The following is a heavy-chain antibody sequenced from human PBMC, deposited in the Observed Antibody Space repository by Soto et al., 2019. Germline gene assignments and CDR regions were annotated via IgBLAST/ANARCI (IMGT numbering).Heavy chain of an antibody. D-gene: IGHD2-2*02. CDR1: GFTFSTYS. Sequence: LRLSCVGSGFTFSTYSINWVRQAPGKGLEWVSSISSRSDIYYADSVKGRFTISRDNAKNSVSLQMNSLRAEDTAVYYCAREYTAWPLAYGLDVWGQGTTGTV. V-gene: IGHV3-21*01. CDR3: AREYTAWPLAYGLDV. CDR2: ISSRSDI. J-gene: IGHJ6*02.